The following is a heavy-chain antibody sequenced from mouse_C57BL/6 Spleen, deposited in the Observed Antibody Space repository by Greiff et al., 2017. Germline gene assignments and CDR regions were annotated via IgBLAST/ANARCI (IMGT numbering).Heavy chain of an antibody. Sequence: DVKLQESGTVLARPGASVKMSCKTSGYTFTSYWMHWVKQRPGQGLEWIGAIYPGNSDTSYNQKFKGKAKLTAVTSASTAYLELSILTNEDSAVYYGTKGGYCGSSWYFDVWGTGTTGSV. CDR1: GYTFTSYW. CDR3: TKGGYCGSSWYFDV. V-gene: IGHV1-5*01. D-gene: IGHD1-1*01. CDR2: IYPGNSDT. J-gene: IGHJ1*03.